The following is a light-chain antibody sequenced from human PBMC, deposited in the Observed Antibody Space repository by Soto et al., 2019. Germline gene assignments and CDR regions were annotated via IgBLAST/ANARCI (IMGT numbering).Light chain of an antibody. J-gene: IGLJ2*01. CDR1: SSDVGGYKY. CDR3: SSYAGSNNLNV. CDR2: EVS. Sequence: QSALTQPPSASGSPGQSVTISCAGTSSDVGGYKYVSWYQQQPGKAPKLMIYEVSQRPSGFPDRFSGSKSGITASLTVSGLQAEDEADYYCSSYAGSNNLNVFGGGTKLTVL. V-gene: IGLV2-8*01.